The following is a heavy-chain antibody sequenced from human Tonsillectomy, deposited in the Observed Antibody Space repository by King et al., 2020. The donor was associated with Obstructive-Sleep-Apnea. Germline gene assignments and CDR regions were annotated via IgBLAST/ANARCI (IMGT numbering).Heavy chain of an antibody. Sequence: VQLQESGPGLVRPSETLSLTCTVSGYSISSGYYWGWIRQPSGKGLEWIGSIYHSGSTYYNPSLKRRVTISVDTSKNQFPLRLSSVTAADTAMYYCARLLGSYNWNYVSYWGQGTLVTVSS. D-gene: IGHD1-7*01. CDR2: IYHSGST. CDR3: ARLLGSYNWNYVSY. CDR1: GYSISSGYY. J-gene: IGHJ4*02. V-gene: IGHV4-38-2*02.